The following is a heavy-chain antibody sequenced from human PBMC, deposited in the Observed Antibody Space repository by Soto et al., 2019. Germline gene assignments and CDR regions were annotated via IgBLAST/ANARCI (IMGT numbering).Heavy chain of an antibody. CDR2: FYHSGST. CDR3: ASRSGWYGGGFDY. D-gene: IGHD6-19*01. CDR1: GGSISSGGYS. V-gene: IGHV4-30-2*01. J-gene: IGHJ4*02. Sequence: SETLSLTCAVSGGSISSGGYSWSWIRQPPGKGLEWIGYFYHSGSTYYNPSLKSRVTISVDRSKNQFSLKLSSVTAADTAVYYCASRSGWYGGGFDYWGQGTLVTVSS.